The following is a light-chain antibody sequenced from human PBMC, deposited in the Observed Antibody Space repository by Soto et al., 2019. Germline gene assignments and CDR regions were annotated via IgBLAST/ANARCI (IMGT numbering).Light chain of an antibody. CDR2: AAP. CDR1: QRIGTH. Sequence: DIQMTQSPSSLSASVGDRVTITCRTSQRIGTHLNWYHEKPGKAPKLLIYAAPSLQSGVPSRFSGSGSGTDFTLTISSLXXEDXATYYCQQSYSNPWTFGQGTKVEIK. CDR3: QQSYSNPWT. J-gene: IGKJ1*01. V-gene: IGKV1-39*01.